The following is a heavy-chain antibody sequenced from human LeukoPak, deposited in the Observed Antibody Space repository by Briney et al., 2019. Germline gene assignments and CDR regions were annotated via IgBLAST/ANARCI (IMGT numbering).Heavy chain of an antibody. J-gene: IGHJ4*02. V-gene: IGHV3-7*01. CDR2: INNVGSQE. Sequence: GRSLRLSCEGSRFPFSSFWMRWVRQAPGKGLEWVGDINNVGSQEQYIDSVKGRFTISRDNAQASVFLQMDSLSAEDTGVYYCARRNSGTRWSFDSWGQGTLVIVSS. CDR3: ARRNSGTRWSFDS. CDR1: RFPFSSFW. D-gene: IGHD4-23*01.